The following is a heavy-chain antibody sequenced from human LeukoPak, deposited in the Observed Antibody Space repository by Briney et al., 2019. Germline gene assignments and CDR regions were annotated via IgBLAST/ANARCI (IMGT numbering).Heavy chain of an antibody. Sequence: GGSLRLSCVVSGFSFGSEAMSWVRQAPGRGLEWVSSISPGGGTTYYADSVKGRFTISRDNSKNTLYVEMNSLRAEDTAIYYCASGRIAVAGTLDYWGQGTLVTVSS. V-gene: IGHV3-23*01. CDR1: GFSFGSEA. CDR3: ASGRIAVAGTLDY. D-gene: IGHD6-19*01. J-gene: IGHJ4*02. CDR2: ISPGGGTT.